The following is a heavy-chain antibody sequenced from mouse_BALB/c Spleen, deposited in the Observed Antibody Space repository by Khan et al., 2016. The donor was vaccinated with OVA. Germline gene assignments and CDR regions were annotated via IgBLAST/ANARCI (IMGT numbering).Heavy chain of an antibody. CDR1: GFSLSDYG. CDR3: AKGLWSYYFALDY. J-gene: IGHJ4*01. Sequence: VKLQQSGPGLVAPSQSLSITCTVSGFSLSDYGVSWIRPPPGKGLEWLGVIWGGGSTYYNSAITSRLSISKDKSKSQVFLKMNSLQTDDTSIYYCAKGLWSYYFALDYWGQGTSVTVSS. V-gene: IGHV2-6-5*01. CDR2: IWGGGST. D-gene: IGHD1-1*02.